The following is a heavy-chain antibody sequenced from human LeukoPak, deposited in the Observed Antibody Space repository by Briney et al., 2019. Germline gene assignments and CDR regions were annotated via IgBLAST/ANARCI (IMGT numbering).Heavy chain of an antibody. CDR1: GGSFSGYY. CDR2: INHSGST. V-gene: IGHV4-34*01. Sequence: SAPLSLTCAVSGGSFSGYYWSWIRQPPGKGLEWIGEINHSGSTNYNPSLKSRVTISVDTSKNQFSLKLSSVTAADTAVYYCARGIVGATDFDYWGQGTLVTVSS. CDR3: ARGIVGATDFDY. D-gene: IGHD1-26*01. J-gene: IGHJ4*02.